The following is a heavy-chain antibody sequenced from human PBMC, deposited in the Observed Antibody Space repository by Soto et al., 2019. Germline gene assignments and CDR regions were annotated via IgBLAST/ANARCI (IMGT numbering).Heavy chain of an antibody. D-gene: IGHD6-13*01. J-gene: IGHJ5*02. Sequence: GGSLRLSCAASGFTFSDYYMSWIRQAPGKGLEWVSYISSSSSYTNYADSVKGRFTISRDNAKNSLYLQMNSLRAEDTAVYYCAREGPLSSFNWFDPWGQGTLVTVSS. CDR1: GFTFSDYY. CDR2: ISSSSSYT. V-gene: IGHV3-11*06. CDR3: AREGPLSSFNWFDP.